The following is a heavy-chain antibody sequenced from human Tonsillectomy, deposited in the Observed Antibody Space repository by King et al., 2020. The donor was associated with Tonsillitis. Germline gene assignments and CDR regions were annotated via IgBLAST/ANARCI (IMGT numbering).Heavy chain of an antibody. CDR1: GYTFTGYY. Sequence: VQLVESGAEVKKPGASVTVSCKASGYTFTGYYIHWVRQAPGQGLEWMGWINPNSGGTNYAQKFQGRVTMTRDTSITTDYMELSRLRSDDTAVYYCASAGVRRGYSYPYSWFDPWGQGTLVTVSS. D-gene: IGHD5-18*01. CDR3: ASAGVRRGYSYPYSWFDP. CDR2: INPNSGGT. J-gene: IGHJ5*02. V-gene: IGHV1-2*02.